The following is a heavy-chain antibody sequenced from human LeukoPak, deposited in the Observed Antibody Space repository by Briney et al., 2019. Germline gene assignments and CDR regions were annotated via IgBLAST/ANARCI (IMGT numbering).Heavy chain of an antibody. D-gene: IGHD3-22*01. Sequence: TGGSLRLSWAASGFTFTNYSMNWVRQAPGKGLEWVSSFSSDSSYIYYGDSMKGRFTISRDNAKNTLYLQMNSLRAEDTAVYYCARDRGLTYYYDSSGYRPMDVWGKGTTVTVSS. J-gene: IGHJ6*03. CDR1: GFTFTNYS. CDR3: ARDRGLTYYYDSSGYRPMDV. CDR2: FSSDSSYI. V-gene: IGHV3-21*01.